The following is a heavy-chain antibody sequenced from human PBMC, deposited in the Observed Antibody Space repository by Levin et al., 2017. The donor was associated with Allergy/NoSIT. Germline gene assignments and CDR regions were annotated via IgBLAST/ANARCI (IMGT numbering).Heavy chain of an antibody. V-gene: IGHV3-33*01. D-gene: IGHD1-14*01. CDR2: IWYDGSKK. CDR3: ASPYRTGYYCYGMDV. Sequence: PGGSLRLSCAASGFSFSNYGMHWVRQAPGKGLEWVAVIWYDGSKKYYGDSVKGRFTISRDNSKNTLYLQMNSLRAEDTAVYYCASPYRTGYYCYGMDVWGHGTTVTVSS. J-gene: IGHJ6*02. CDR1: GFSFSNYG.